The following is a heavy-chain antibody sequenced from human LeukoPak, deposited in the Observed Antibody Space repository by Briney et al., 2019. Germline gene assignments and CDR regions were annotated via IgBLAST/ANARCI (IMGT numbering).Heavy chain of an antibody. CDR3: AREDYGDYSYYYYYGMDV. V-gene: IGHV4-39*02. CDR1: GGSISCSSYY. CDR2: IYYSGST. D-gene: IGHD4-17*01. J-gene: IGHJ6*02. Sequence: KHSETLSLTCTVSGGSISCSSYYWGWIRQPPGKGLEWIGSIYYSGSTYYNPSLKSRVTISVDTSKNQFSLKLSSVTAADTAVYYCAREDYGDYSYYYYYGMDVWGQGTTVTVSS.